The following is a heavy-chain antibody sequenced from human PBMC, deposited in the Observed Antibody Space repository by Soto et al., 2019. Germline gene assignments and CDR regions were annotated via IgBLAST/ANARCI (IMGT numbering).Heavy chain of an antibody. CDR3: ANLWGDGYNLGQDYNGMDV. V-gene: IGHV3-33*06. CDR1: GFSFENYG. CDR2: IWYDGSLQ. D-gene: IGHD5-12*01. J-gene: IGHJ6*02. Sequence: QVQMVESGGGVVQPGRSLRLSCAASGFSFENYGMHWVRQAPGRGLEWVAIIWYDGSLQYYAAAVKGRFTISRDNSKNTLSLEVNSLRAEDTAVYYCANLWGDGYNLGQDYNGMDVWGQGTTVIVSS.